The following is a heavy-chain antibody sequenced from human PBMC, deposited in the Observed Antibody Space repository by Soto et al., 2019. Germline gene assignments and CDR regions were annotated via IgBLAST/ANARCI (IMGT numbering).Heavy chain of an antibody. J-gene: IGHJ1*01. CDR2: IKQDGSEK. V-gene: IGHV3-7*01. Sequence: EVQLVESGGGLVQPGGSLRLSCAASGFTFSSYWMIWVRQAPGKWLEWVANIKQDGSEKYYVDSVKGRFTISRDNAKNSLYLQMSSLRAEDTAVYYCSRALIGYSIKHWGQGTLVTVSS. CDR1: GFTFSSYW. CDR3: SRALIGYSIKH. D-gene: IGHD2-8*01.